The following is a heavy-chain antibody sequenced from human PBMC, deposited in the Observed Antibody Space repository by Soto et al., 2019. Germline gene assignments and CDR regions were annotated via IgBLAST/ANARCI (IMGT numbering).Heavy chain of an antibody. CDR1: GFTFSSYS. CDR2: ISSSSTYI. D-gene: IGHD5-18*01. CDR3: AKLIQLHGMDV. Sequence: GGSLSLSCAASGFTFSSYSMNWVRQAPGKGLEWVSSISSSSTYIYYADSVRGRFTISRDNAKYSLYLQMNSLRAEDTAVYYCAKLIQLHGMDVWGQGTTVTVSS. J-gene: IGHJ6*02. V-gene: IGHV3-21*01.